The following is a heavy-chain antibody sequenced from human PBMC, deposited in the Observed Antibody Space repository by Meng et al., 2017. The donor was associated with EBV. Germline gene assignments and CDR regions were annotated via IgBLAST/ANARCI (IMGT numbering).Heavy chain of an antibody. CDR2: LIPMSDAP. V-gene: IGHV1-69*01. D-gene: IGHD3-10*01. Sequence: QVQLVQAGAGVKKPGSSVKVSGKTSGGTFRSDAISWVRQAPGQGLEWMGGLIPMSDAPHYAQKFQGRVTITADESTSTHYMDLSGLRSEDTAVYYCASESGRGFTPDYWGQGTLVTVSS. CDR1: GGTFRSDA. J-gene: IGHJ4*02. CDR3: ASESGRGFTPDY.